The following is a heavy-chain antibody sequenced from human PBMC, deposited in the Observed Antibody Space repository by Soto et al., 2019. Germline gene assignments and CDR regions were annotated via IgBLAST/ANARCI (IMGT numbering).Heavy chain of an antibody. CDR1: GFTFSNAW. CDR3: ASSRVVVPAAIAFDI. V-gene: IGHV3-7*01. Sequence: PGGSLRLSCAASGFTFSNAWMNWVRQAPGKGLEWVANIKQDGSEEYYVDSVKGRFTISRDNAKNSLYLQMNSLRAEDTAVYYCASSRVVVPAAIAFDIWGQGTMVTVSS. CDR2: IKQDGSEE. D-gene: IGHD2-2*01. J-gene: IGHJ3*02.